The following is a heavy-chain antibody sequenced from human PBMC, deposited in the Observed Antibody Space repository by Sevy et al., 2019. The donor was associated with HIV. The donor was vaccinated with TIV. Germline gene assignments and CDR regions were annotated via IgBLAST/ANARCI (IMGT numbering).Heavy chain of an antibody. CDR1: GFTFSNYG. V-gene: IGHV3-30*02. D-gene: IGHD2-15*01. CDR3: AKDLGGYSYS. CDR2: IRYDGSNT. Sequence: GGSLRLSCVASGFTFSNYGMHWVRQAPGKGLEWVSFIRYDGSNTYYADSVKDRFTISRDNSKNTVYLQMNSLRVEDTAWYYCAKDLGGYSYSWGQGTPVTVSS. J-gene: IGHJ4*02.